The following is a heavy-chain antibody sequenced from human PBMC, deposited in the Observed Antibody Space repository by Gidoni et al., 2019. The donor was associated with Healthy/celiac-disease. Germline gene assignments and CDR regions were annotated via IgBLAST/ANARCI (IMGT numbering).Heavy chain of an antibody. CDR2: IIPIFGTA. J-gene: IGHJ5*02. D-gene: IGHD2-21*01. V-gene: IGHV1-69*01. CDR3: ARGTCGGDCLAAFDP. Sequence: QVQLVQSGAEVKKPGSSVKVSCKASAATFSSYAICWVRQAPGQGLEWLGGIIPIFGTANYAQKFQGRVTITADESTSTAYMELSSLRSEDTAVYYCARGTCGGDCLAAFDPWGQGTLVTVSS. CDR1: AATFSSYA.